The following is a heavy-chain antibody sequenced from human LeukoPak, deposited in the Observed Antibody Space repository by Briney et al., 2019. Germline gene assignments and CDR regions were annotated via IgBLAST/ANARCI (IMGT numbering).Heavy chain of an antibody. CDR3: AGLVGRYSSGLYYYYFDY. J-gene: IGHJ4*02. D-gene: IGHD3-22*01. V-gene: IGHV4-4*02. CDR2: MYLSGTT. Sequence: PSETLSLTCTVSGDSINSLDLWSWVRQPPGEGLEWIGEMYLSGTTHSNPSVKSRVTISIDKSKNQFFLNLSSVTAADTAVYYCAGLVGRYSSGLYYYYFDYWGQGTLVTVSS. CDR1: GDSINSLDL.